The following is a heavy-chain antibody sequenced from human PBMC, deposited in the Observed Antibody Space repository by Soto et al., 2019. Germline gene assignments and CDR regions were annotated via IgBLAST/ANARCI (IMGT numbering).Heavy chain of an antibody. Sequence: QVQLVQSGAEVKKPGASVKVSCKASGYTFTSYAMHWVRQAPGQRLEWMGWINAGNGNTKYSQKFQGRVTITRDTAASTAYMELSSLRSEDTAVYYCARDRAGYSSSWFPLGFFSWGQGTLVTVSS. CDR3: ARDRAGYSSSWFPLGFFS. D-gene: IGHD6-13*01. V-gene: IGHV1-3*01. J-gene: IGHJ5*02. CDR1: GYTFTSYA. CDR2: INAGNGNT.